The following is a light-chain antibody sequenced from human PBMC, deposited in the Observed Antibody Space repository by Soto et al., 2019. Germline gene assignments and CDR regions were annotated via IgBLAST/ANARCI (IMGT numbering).Light chain of an antibody. CDR3: QQYDSYSPYT. V-gene: IGKV1-5*03. J-gene: IGKJ2*01. CDR2: KAS. CDR1: QTISSS. Sequence: DIQMTQFPPTLSASIGDRVTITCRASQTISSSLAWYQQKPGKAPKLLIYKASTLETGVPSRFSGSGSGTEFTLTISSPQPDDFATYYCQQYDSYSPYTFGQGTRLEIK.